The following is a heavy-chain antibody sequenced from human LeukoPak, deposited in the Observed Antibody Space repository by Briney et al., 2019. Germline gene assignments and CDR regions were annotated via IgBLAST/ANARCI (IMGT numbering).Heavy chain of an antibody. J-gene: IGHJ6*03. D-gene: IGHD5-18*01. CDR3: ARVNVEYSYGPPYYYSYMDV. CDR1: GGTFSSYA. Sequence: SVKVSCKASGGTFSSYAISWVRQAPGQGLEWMGGIIPIFGTANYAQKFQGRVTITTDESTSTAYMELSSLRSEDTAVYYCARVNVEYSYGPPYYYSYMDVWGKGTTVTVSS. V-gene: IGHV1-69*05. CDR2: IIPIFGTA.